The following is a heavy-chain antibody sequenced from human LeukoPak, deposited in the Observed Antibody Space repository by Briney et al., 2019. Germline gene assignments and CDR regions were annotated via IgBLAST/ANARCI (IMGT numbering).Heavy chain of an antibody. CDR1: GFTFSSYS. CDR2: FSSSSSYI. D-gene: IGHD3-22*01. J-gene: IGHJ3*02. V-gene: IGHV3-21*01. Sequence: GGSLRLSCAASGFTFSSYSMNWVRQAPGKGLEWVSSFSSSSSYIYYADSVKGRFTISRDNAKNSLYLQMNSLRAEDTAVYYCARDQNYYDSSGYFAGHAFDIWGQGTMVTVSS. CDR3: ARDQNYYDSSGYFAGHAFDI.